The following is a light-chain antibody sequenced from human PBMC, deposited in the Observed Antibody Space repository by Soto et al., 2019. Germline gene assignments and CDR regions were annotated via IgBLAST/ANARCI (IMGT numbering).Light chain of an antibody. CDR3: VLYMGLGISV. CDR1: SGSVSTNYY. J-gene: IGLJ2*01. CDR2: STN. V-gene: IGLV8-61*01. Sequence: QTVVTQEPSFSVSPGGTVTLTCGLSSGSVSTNYYPSWYQQTPGQAPRTLIYSTNSRYPGVPDRFSGSILGNKAALTITGAHADDESDYYCVLYMGLGISVFGGGTKVTAL.